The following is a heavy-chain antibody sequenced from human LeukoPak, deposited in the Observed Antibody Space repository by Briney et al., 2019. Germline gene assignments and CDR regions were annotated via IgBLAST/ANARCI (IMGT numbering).Heavy chain of an antibody. D-gene: IGHD6-13*01. V-gene: IGHV5-10-1*01. CDR3: ARRPRQQLDFDY. J-gene: IGHJ4*02. Sequence: GESLRISCKGSGYSFTSYWISWVRQMPGKGLGWMGRIDPSDSYTNYSPSFQGHVTISADKSISTAYLQWSSLTASDTAMYYCARRPRQQLDFDYWGQGTLVTVSS. CDR1: GYSFTSYW. CDR2: IDPSDSYT.